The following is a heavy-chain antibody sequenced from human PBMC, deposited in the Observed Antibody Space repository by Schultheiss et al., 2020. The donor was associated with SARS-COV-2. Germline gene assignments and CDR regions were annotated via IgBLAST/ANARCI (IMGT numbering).Heavy chain of an antibody. D-gene: IGHD4-17*01. Sequence: GGSLRLSCAASGFTFSSYGLHWVRQAPGKGLEWVAVIWYDGSNKYYADSVKGRFTISRDNSKNTLYLQMNSLRAEDTAVYYCAREYGDHSPYGMDVWGQGTTVTFSS. CDR2: IWYDGSNK. CDR1: GFTFSSYG. V-gene: IGHV3-33*01. CDR3: AREYGDHSPYGMDV. J-gene: IGHJ6*02.